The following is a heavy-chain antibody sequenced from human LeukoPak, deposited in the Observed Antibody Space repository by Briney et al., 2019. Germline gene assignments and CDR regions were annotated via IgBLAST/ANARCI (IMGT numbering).Heavy chain of an antibody. J-gene: IGHJ4*02. CDR2: IYTSGST. CDR1: GASISSYY. D-gene: IGHD1-26*01. Sequence: PSETLSLTCTVSGASISSYYRTWTRQPAGEGLEWIGRIYTSGSTNYNPSLKSRVTMSVDTSKNQFSLKLSSVTAADTAVYYCARARGGSGSYGHFDYWGQGTLVTVSS. CDR3: ARARGGSGSYGHFDY. V-gene: IGHV4-4*07.